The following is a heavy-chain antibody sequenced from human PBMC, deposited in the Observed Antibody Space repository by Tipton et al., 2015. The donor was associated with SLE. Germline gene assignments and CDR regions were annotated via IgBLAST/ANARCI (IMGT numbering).Heavy chain of an antibody. J-gene: IGHJ4*02. Sequence: SLRLSCAASGFSFSSYAMHWLRQAPGKGPEYVSAISSDGGATYYANSVKGRFTISRDNSKNTLYLQMGSLRAEDMAVYYCARDRVGVTYDYWGLGTPVTVSS. CDR3: ARDRVGVTYDY. CDR2: ISSDGGAT. V-gene: IGHV3-64*01. D-gene: IGHD2-21*02. CDR1: GFSFSSYA.